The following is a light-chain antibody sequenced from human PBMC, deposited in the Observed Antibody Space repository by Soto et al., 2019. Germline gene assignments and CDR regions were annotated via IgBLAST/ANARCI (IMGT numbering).Light chain of an antibody. V-gene: IGKV3-20*01. CDR2: GAS. CDR3: QQYGSSPRS. Sequence: IVLTQSPGTLSLSPGERATLSCRASQSVSSSYLAWYQHKPGQAPRLLIYGASSRGTGIPDRFSGSGSGTGFTLMISGLEPEEFAVDYCQQYGSSPRSFGEGTKV. CDR1: QSVSSSY. J-gene: IGKJ4*01.